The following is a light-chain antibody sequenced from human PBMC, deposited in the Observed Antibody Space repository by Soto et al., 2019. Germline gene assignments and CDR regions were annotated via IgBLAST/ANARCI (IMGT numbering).Light chain of an antibody. CDR1: QGISSY. Sequence: DIQLTQSPSFLSASVGDRVTITCRATQGISSYLAWYQQKPGKAPKLLISAASTLQSGVPSRFSGSGSGTEFTLTISSLQPEDFATYYCQQLHGYPSTFGQGTKLEIK. CDR2: AAS. V-gene: IGKV1-9*01. J-gene: IGKJ2*01. CDR3: QQLHGYPST.